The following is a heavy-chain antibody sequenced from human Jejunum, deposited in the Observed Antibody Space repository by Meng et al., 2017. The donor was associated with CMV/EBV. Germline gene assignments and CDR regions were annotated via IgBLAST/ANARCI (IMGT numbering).Heavy chain of an antibody. CDR2: ISGSGGTT. V-gene: IGHV3-23*01. CDR3: ARGFCSGGTCNGAY. D-gene: IGHD2-15*01. Sequence: SGFTFRSYDMNWVRQAPGKGLEWVSGISGSGGTTYYADSVKGRFTISRDNSRNTLYVQMNSLRVEDTAIYYCARGFCSGGTCNGAYWGQGALVTVSS. J-gene: IGHJ4*02. CDR1: GFTFRSYD.